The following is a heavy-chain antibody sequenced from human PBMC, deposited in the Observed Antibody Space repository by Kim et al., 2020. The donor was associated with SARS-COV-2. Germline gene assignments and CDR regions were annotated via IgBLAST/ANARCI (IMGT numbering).Heavy chain of an antibody. CDR3: AREGGSPGSSPDF. Sequence: GGSLRLSCAASGFTFSSYAMHWVRQAPGKGLEWVAFISYDGSDIYYADSVKGRFTISRDNSKNTLYLQMNSLRAEDTAVYYCAREGGSPGSSPDFWGQGTLVTVSS. V-gene: IGHV3-30*04. CDR1: GFTFSSYA. J-gene: IGHJ4*02. CDR2: ISYDGSDI. D-gene: IGHD6-13*01.